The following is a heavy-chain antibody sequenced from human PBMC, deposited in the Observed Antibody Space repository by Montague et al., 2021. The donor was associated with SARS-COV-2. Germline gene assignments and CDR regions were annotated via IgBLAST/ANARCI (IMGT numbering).Heavy chain of an antibody. J-gene: IGHJ4*01. CDR3: VHVGQYVSLIRRVKYAKRKFYFNF. Sequence: PALVKPTQTVTLTCTFSGFSLRTSGVGVGWIRQPPAKALEWLSLIYWDDDKRYSPSLRTRLTTTKDTSQNQVVLTLTNMDPLDTAAYFCVHVGQYVSLIRRVKYAKRKFYFNFWGHGTLVTVSS. D-gene: IGHD3-10*01. CDR1: GFSLRTSGVG. V-gene: IGHV2-5*02. CDR2: IYWDDDK.